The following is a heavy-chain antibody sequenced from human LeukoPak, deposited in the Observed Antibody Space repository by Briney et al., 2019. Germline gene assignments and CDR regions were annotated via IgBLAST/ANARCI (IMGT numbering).Heavy chain of an antibody. CDR3: ARRDTAMASGGFDL. CDR1: GFTFSSYS. V-gene: IGHV3-21*01. J-gene: IGHJ4*02. D-gene: IGHD5-18*01. CDR2: ISSSSSYI. Sequence: PGGSLRLSCAASGFTFSSYSMKWVRQAPGKGLEWVSSISSSSSYIYYADSVKGRFTISRDNSKNSLYLQMNSLRAEDTAVYYCARRDTAMASGGFDLWGQGTLVTVSS.